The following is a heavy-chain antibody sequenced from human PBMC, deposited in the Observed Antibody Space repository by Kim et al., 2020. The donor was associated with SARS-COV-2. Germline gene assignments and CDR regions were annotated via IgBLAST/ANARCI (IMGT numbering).Heavy chain of an antibody. Sequence: NPSLKSRVTISVDTSKNQFSLKLSSVTAADTAVYYCARLTSYYEYGMDVWGQGTTVTVSS. J-gene: IGHJ6*02. CDR3: ARLTSYYEYGMDV. D-gene: IGHD3-22*01. V-gene: IGHV4-59*08.